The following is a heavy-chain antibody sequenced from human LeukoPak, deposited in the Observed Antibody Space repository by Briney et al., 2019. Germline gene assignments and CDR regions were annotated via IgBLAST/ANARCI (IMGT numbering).Heavy chain of an antibody. CDR3: AREGPLRPLDY. D-gene: IGHD5/OR15-5a*01. Sequence: PSETLSLTCAVYGGSFSGYYWCWIRQPPGKGLEWIGEINHSGSTNYNPSLKSRVTISVDTSKNQFSLKLSSVTAADTAVYYCAREGPLRPLDYWGQGTLVTVSS. J-gene: IGHJ4*02. CDR2: INHSGST. V-gene: IGHV4-34*01. CDR1: GGSFSGYY.